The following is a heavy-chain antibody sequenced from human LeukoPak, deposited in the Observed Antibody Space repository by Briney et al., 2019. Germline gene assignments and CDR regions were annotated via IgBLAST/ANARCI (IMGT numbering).Heavy chain of an antibody. Sequence: SSVKVSCKASGGTFSSYAIIWVRQAPGQGLEWMGRIIPILGIANYAQKFQGRVTITADKSTSTAYMELSSLRSEDTAVYYCARDGGSYYSPSDYWGQGTLVTVSS. D-gene: IGHD1-26*01. CDR1: GGTFSSYA. CDR2: IIPILGIA. V-gene: IGHV1-69*04. J-gene: IGHJ4*02. CDR3: ARDGGSYYSPSDY.